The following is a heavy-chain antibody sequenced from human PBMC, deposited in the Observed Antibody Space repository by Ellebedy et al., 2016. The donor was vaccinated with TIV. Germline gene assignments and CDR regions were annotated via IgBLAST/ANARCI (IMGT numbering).Heavy chain of an antibody. CDR1: GFTFSSYS. Sequence: GESLKISXAASGFTFSSYSMNWVRQAPGKGLEWVSSISSSSSYIYYADSVKGRFTISRDNAKNSLYLQMNSLRAEDTAVYYCARDGGYGGNWYYFDYWGQGTLVTVSS. J-gene: IGHJ4*02. CDR3: ARDGGYGGNWYYFDY. CDR2: ISSSSSYI. V-gene: IGHV3-21*01. D-gene: IGHD4-23*01.